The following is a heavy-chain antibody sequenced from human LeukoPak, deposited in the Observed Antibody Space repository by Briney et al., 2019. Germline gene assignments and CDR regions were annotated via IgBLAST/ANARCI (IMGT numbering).Heavy chain of an antibody. J-gene: IGHJ4*02. V-gene: IGHV3-64*01. Sequence: GGSLRLSCAASGFTLSSYAMHWVRQAPGKGLEYVSAISSNGGSTYYANSVKGRFTISRDNSKNTLYLQMGSLRAEDMAVYYCARNTGSHPPNYFDYWGQGTLVTVSS. CDR1: GFTLSSYA. D-gene: IGHD1-26*01. CDR2: ISSNGGST. CDR3: ARNTGSHPPNYFDY.